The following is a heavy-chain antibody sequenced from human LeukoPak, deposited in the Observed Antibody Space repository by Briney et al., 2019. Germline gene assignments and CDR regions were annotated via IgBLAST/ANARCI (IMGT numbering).Heavy chain of an antibody. D-gene: IGHD3-10*01. V-gene: IGHV3-30-3*01. CDR1: GFTFSSYA. Sequence: PGGSLRLSCAASGFTFSSYAMHWVRQAPGKGLEWVAVISYDGSNKYYADSVKGRFTISRDNSKNTLYLQMNSLRAEDTAVYYCARALKVRGSGGYRSLDYWGQGTLVTVSS. J-gene: IGHJ4*02. CDR2: ISYDGSNK. CDR3: ARALKVRGSGGYRSLDY.